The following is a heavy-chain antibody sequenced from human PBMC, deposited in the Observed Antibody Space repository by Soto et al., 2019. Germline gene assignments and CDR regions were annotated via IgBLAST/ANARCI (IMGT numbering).Heavy chain of an antibody. D-gene: IGHD1-1*01. CDR1: GFTFNYYW. CDR3: ARDRYSLAY. Sequence: EVQLVESGGTLVQPGGSLRLSCAGSGFTFNYYWIHWVRQSPGMGLEWVSGISRDGSTVTYADSVKGRFTISRDNARNTVVLQLDSLRGDDAAVYFCARDRYSLAYWGQGTPVAVSS. V-gene: IGHV3-74*03. J-gene: IGHJ4*02. CDR2: ISRDGSTV.